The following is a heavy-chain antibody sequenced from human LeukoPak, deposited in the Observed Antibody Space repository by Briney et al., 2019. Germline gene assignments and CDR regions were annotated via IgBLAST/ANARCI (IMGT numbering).Heavy chain of an antibody. Sequence: SQTLSLTCTVSGGSISSGGYYWSCIRQHPGKGLEWIGYIYYGGSTYYNPSLKSRVTISVDTSKNQFSLKLSSVTAADTAVYYCARTASYGDYDSYGMDVWGQGTTVTVSS. V-gene: IGHV4-31*03. J-gene: IGHJ6*02. CDR1: GGSISSGGYY. D-gene: IGHD4-17*01. CDR3: ARTASYGDYDSYGMDV. CDR2: IYYGGST.